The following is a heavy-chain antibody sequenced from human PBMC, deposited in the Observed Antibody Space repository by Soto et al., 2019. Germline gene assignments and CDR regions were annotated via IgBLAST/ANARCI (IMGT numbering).Heavy chain of an antibody. J-gene: IGHJ5*02. V-gene: IGHV1-18*01. CDR1: GYTFTSYG. CDR2: ISAYNGNT. CDR3: ARDLRFLEWLSSGGNWFDP. D-gene: IGHD3-3*01. Sequence: ASVKVSCKASGYTFTSYGISWVRQAPGQGLEWMGWISAYNGNTNYAQKLQGRVTMTTDTSTSTAYMELRSLRSDDTAVYYCARDLRFLEWLSSGGNWFDPWGQEPWSPSPQ.